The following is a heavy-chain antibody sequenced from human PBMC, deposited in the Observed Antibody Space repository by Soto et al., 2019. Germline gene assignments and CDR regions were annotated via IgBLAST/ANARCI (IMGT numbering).Heavy chain of an antibody. D-gene: IGHD5-18*01. CDR1: GFTFSSYA. V-gene: IGHV3-30-3*01. CDR2: ISYDGSNK. Sequence: PVGSLRLSCAASGFTFSSYAMHWVRQAPGKGLEWVAVISYDGSNKYYADSVKGRFTISRDNSKNTLYLQMNSLRAEDTAVYYCARPEDGRRDSYGKTDFDYWGQGTLVTVSS. J-gene: IGHJ4*02. CDR3: ARPEDGRRDSYGKTDFDY.